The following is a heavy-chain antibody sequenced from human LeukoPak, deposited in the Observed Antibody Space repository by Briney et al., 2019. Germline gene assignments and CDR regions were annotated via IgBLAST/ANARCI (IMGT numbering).Heavy chain of an antibody. V-gene: IGHV4-61*01. J-gene: IGHJ4*02. Sequence: PSETPSLTCTVSGGSVSSGSYYWSWIRQPPGKGLEWIGYIYYSGSTNYNPSLKSRVTISVDTSKNQFSLKLSSVTAADTAVYYCARVRCSSSSCYPDYWGQGTLVTVSS. CDR2: IYYSGST. CDR1: GGSVSSGSYY. CDR3: ARVRCSSSSCYPDY. D-gene: IGHD2-2*01.